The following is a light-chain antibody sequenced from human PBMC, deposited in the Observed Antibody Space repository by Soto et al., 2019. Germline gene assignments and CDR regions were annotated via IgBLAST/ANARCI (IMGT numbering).Light chain of an antibody. CDR3: QQSRDWPLT. Sequence: EIVLTQSPATLSLSPGERATVSCRASQSVSNYLAWYQQKPGQAPRLLMYDASNRATGIPARFSGSGSGTDFTLTITSLEPEDFAVYYCQQSRDWPLTFGGGTKVEIK. CDR1: QSVSNY. V-gene: IGKV3-11*01. CDR2: DAS. J-gene: IGKJ4*01.